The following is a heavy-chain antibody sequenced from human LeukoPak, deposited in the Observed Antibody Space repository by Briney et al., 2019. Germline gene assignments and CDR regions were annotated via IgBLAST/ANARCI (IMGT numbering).Heavy chain of an antibody. CDR3: ARLSPYGSGSDFDY. V-gene: IGHV1-69*06. D-gene: IGHD3-10*01. J-gene: IGHJ4*02. CDR1: GGTFSSYA. CDR2: IIPIFGTA. Sequence: SVKVSCKASGGTFSSYAISWVRQAPGQGLEWMGGIIPIFGTANCAQKFQGRVTITADKSTSTAYMELSSLRSEDTAVYYCARLSPYGSGSDFDYWGQGTLVTVSS.